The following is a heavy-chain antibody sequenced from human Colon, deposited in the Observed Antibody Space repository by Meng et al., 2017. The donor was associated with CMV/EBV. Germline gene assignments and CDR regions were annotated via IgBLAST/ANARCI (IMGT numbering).Heavy chain of an antibody. CDR2: IFHSGAT. CDR3: GDPPAGY. CDR1: GGSLIGTNW. V-gene: IGHV4/OR15-8*01. J-gene: IGHJ4*02. Sequence: PSRTCVGSGGSLIGTNWWNWVRQPPGGGLEWIGEIFHSGATNYNPSLKSRVTISIDNSKNQFSLKLTSMTAADTAVYFCGDPPAGYWGQGILVTVSS.